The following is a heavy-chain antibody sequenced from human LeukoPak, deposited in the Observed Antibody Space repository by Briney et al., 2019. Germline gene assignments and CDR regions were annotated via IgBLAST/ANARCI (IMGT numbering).Heavy chain of an antibody. CDR3: ARASEMAAPDFDY. V-gene: IGHV4-34*01. CDR2: INHSGST. J-gene: IGHJ4*02. D-gene: IGHD5-24*01. Sequence: SETLSLTCAVYGASFSGYYWGWIRQPPEKGLEWIGEINHSGSTNYNPSLKSRVTISLDTSKNQFSLKLTSVTAADTAVYYCARASEMAAPDFDYWGQGTLVTVSS. CDR1: GASFSGYY.